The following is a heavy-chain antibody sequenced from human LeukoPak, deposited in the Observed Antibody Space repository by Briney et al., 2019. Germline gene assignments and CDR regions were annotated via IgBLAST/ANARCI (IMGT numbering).Heavy chain of an antibody. Sequence: GGSLRLSCVASGFSFGNYAMSWVRQAPGKGVQWVSQICGTGGATWYAGFARDRFTISRDNSKKTLYLQMSGLRVEDTAMYYCVKDPRDTYGTNWFVSWGQGTLLIVSS. CDR2: ICGTGGAT. CDR1: GFSFGNYA. J-gene: IGHJ5*01. CDR3: VKDPRDTYGTNWFVS. V-gene: IGHV3-23*01. D-gene: IGHD2-21*01.